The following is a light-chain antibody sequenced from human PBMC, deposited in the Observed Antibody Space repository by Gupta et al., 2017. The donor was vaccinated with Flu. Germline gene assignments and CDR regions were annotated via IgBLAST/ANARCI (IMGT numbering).Light chain of an antibody. CDR2: EAS. CDR1: QSINTY. J-gene: IGKJ1*01. V-gene: IGKV1-39*01. Sequence: SSLSASVGDRVTITCRASQSINTYLNWYQQKPGKAPNLRIHEASSLQTGVPSRFSGSGSGTDLTLSISSLQPDDFATYDCQQTYNTPPWTFGQGTKVEFK. CDR3: QQTYNTPPWT.